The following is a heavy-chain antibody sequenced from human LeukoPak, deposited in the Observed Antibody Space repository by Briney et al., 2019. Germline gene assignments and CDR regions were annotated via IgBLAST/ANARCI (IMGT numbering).Heavy chain of an antibody. J-gene: IGHJ4*02. CDR3: ARLGAGPTYYDFWSGYSSFYFDY. CDR1: GDSIGSSNYY. Sequence: SETLSLTCTVSGDSIGSSNYYWGWIRRPPGKGLEWIGGISSSGNTYYNPSLKSRITISVDTSKNHFSLKLSSVTAADTAVYYCARLGAGPTYYDFWSGYSSFYFDYWGQGTLVTVSS. D-gene: IGHD3-3*01. V-gene: IGHV4-39*02. CDR2: ISSSGNT.